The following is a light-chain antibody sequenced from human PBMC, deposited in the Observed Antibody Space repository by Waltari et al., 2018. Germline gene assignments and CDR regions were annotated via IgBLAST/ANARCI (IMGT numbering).Light chain of an antibody. V-gene: IGLV2-23*02. Sequence: QSALTQPASVSGSPGPSITISCSGTSSDIGSYNLVSWYQQHPGKAPKHLIYDVTERASGVSDRFSGSKSGNAASLTISGLQAEDEADYYCSSYAGTSTSVLLGGGTKLTVL. CDR1: SSDIGSYNL. CDR2: DVT. CDR3: SSYAGTSTSVL. J-gene: IGLJ2*01.